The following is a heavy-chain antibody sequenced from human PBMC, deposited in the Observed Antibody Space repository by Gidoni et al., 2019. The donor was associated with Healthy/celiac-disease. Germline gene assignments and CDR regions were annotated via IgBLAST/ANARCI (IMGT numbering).Heavy chain of an antibody. Sequence: EVQLLESGGGLLQPGGSLRLSSAASGFTFRCYAMSWVRQAPGKGLEWVSAISGSGGSTYDADSVKGRFTSSRDNSKNTLYLQMNSLRAEDTAVYYCAKWGRDGYNFRYWYFDLWGRGTLVTVSS. CDR2: ISGSGGST. V-gene: IGHV3-23*01. CDR3: AKWGRDGYNFRYWYFDL. CDR1: GFTFRCYA. J-gene: IGHJ2*01. D-gene: IGHD5-12*01.